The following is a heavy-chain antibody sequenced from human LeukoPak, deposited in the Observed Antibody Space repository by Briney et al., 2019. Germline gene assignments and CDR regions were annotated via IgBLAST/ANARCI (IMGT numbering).Heavy chain of an antibody. CDR3: ARHSRDPDAFDV. J-gene: IGHJ3*01. V-gene: IGHV4-39*01. CDR2: ISYSGST. CDR1: GVSISSSTYY. Sequence: SETLSLTCTVSGVSISSSTYYWGWIRQPPGKGLEWIGSISYSGSTYHNPSLKSRVTIFVGTSKNQFSLKLSPVTAADTAVYYCARHSRDPDAFDVWGQGTMVTVSS.